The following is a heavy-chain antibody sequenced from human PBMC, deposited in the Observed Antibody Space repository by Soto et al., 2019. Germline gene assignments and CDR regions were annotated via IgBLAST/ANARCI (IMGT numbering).Heavy chain of an antibody. CDR2: ISYDGSNK. D-gene: IGHD6-13*01. Sequence: GGSLRLSCAASGFTFSSYGMHWVRQAPGKGLECVAVISYDGSNKYYADSVRGRFTISRDNSKNTLYLQMNSLRAEDTAVYYCAKDRIAAAGTGPKTWRKHFDFWGQGTLVTVSS. V-gene: IGHV3-30*18. J-gene: IGHJ4*02. CDR3: AKDRIAAAGTGPKTWRKHFDF. CDR1: GFTFSSYG.